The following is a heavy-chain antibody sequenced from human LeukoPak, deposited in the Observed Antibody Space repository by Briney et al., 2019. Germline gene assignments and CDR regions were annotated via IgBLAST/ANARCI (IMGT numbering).Heavy chain of an antibody. D-gene: IGHD3-22*01. CDR2: ISGSGGST. V-gene: IGHV3-23*01. Sequence: GRSLRLSCADSGLTFSSYAMSWVRQAPGKGLEWVSGISGSGGSTYYADSVKGRFTISRDNFKNTFYLQMNSLRAEDTAVYYCAKRGGDGSGYAFDYWGQGTLVSVSS. J-gene: IGHJ4*02. CDR1: GLTFSSYA. CDR3: AKRGGDGSGYAFDY.